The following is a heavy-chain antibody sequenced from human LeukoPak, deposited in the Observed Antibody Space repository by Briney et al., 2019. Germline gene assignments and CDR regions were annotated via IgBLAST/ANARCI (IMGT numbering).Heavy chain of an antibody. CDR3: AKNMWYFDY. J-gene: IGHJ4*02. CDR2: ISSGGTTV. Sequence: PGGSLRLSCAASGFTFSDYYMSWIRQAPGKGLEWVSYISSGGTTVSYADSVKGRFTISRDNAKNSLFLQMNSLRAEDTAVYYCAKNMWYFDYWGQGTLVTVSS. D-gene: IGHD2-21*01. CDR1: GFTFSDYY. V-gene: IGHV3-11*01.